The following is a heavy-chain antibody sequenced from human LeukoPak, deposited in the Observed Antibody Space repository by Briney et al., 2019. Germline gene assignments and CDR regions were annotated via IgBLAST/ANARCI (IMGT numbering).Heavy chain of an antibody. Sequence: GASVKVSCKASGYTFTCYYMHWVRQGPGQGLEWMGIINPSGGSTSYAQKFQGRVTMTRDTSTSTVYMELSSLRSEDTAVYYCARDQGAVALAWDAFDIWGQGTMVTVSS. V-gene: IGHV1-46*03. CDR2: INPSGGST. J-gene: IGHJ3*02. CDR3: ARDQGAVALAWDAFDI. CDR1: GYTFTCYY. D-gene: IGHD6-19*01.